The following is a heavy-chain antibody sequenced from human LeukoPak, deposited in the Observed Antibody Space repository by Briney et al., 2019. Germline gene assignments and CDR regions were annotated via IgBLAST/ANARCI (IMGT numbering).Heavy chain of an antibody. V-gene: IGHV3-53*01. D-gene: IGHD2-15*01. CDR3: VKGTDCSGGSCLLGDYFDY. CDR1: GFTVSSNY. Sequence: GSLRLSRAPSGFTVSSNYMSSVRQAPGKRLEWGSVIYSGGSTYYTDSVKGRFTISRDNSKNTLYLQMNSLRAEDTAVYYCVKGTDCSGGSCLLGDYFDYWGQGTLVSVFS. CDR2: IYSGGST. J-gene: IGHJ4*02.